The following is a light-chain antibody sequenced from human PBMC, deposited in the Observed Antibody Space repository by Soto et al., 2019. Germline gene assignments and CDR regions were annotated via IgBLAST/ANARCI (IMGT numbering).Light chain of an antibody. J-gene: IGLJ2*01. CDR3: QVWDSGSDHVV. Sequence: SSELTQPPSVSVAPGKTARVTCGGNNIGSKSVHWYQQKPGQAPVLVIYSVSDRPSAIPERLSGSNSANTATLTISRVEAGDEADCYCQVWDSGSDHVVFGGGTK. CDR1: NIGSKS. CDR2: SVS. V-gene: IGLV3-21*04.